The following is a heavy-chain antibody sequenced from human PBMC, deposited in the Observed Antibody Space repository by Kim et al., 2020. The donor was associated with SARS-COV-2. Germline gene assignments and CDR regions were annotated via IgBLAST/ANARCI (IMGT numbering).Heavy chain of an antibody. D-gene: IGHD3-22*01. CDR1: GYTLTELS. Sequence: ASVKVSCKVSGYTLTELSMHWVRQAPGKGLEWMGGFDPEDGETIYAQKFQGRVTMTEDTSTDTAYMELSSLRSEDTAVYYCATSSTYYYDSRAVNWFDPWGQGTLVTVSS. CDR2: FDPEDGET. V-gene: IGHV1-24*01. CDR3: ATSSTYYYDSRAVNWFDP. J-gene: IGHJ5*02.